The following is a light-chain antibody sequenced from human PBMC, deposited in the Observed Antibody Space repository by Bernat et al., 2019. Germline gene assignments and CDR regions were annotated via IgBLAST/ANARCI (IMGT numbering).Light chain of an antibody. Sequence: NFMLTQPHSVSESPGKTVTIPCTRSSGNVALKYVHWYQKRPGTSPTTVIYEDELRPSGVTDRFSSTIDRSCNSTSHTITGLQTNDEADNYSQYCDDSHRGIIGGGTKLTDL. CDR1: SGNVALKY. CDR3: QYCDDSHRGI. CDR2: EDE. V-gene: IGLV6-57*01. J-gene: IGLJ2*01.